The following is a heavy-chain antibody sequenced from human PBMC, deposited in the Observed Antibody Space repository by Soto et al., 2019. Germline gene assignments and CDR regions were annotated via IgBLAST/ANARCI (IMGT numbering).Heavy chain of an antibody. Sequence: PGGSLRLSCAAAGFSVSTSHISWVRQAPGKGLEWVSVIYSGGATHYAVSVKGRLIISRDKSKNTVDLQMNSLRSEDTAVYYCVRDSPIGSTFSGYDGIDYWGQGTRVTVSS. J-gene: IGHJ4*02. CDR1: GFSVSTSH. D-gene: IGHD5-12*01. CDR2: IYSGGAT. CDR3: VRDSPIGSTFSGYDGIDY. V-gene: IGHV3-53*05.